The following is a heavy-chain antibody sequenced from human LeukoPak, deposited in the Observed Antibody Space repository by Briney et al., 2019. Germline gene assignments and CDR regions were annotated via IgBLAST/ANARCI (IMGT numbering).Heavy chain of an antibody. CDR1: GGTFSSYA. CDR3: ARAQKGGYRSFDY. Sequence: SVKVSCKASGGTFSSYAVSWVRQAPGQGLEWMGGIIPIFGTANYAQKFQGRVTITADESTSTAYMELSSLRSEDTAVYYCARAQKGGYRSFDYWGQGTLVTVSS. V-gene: IGHV1-69*13. J-gene: IGHJ4*02. CDR2: IIPIFGTA. D-gene: IGHD5-18*01.